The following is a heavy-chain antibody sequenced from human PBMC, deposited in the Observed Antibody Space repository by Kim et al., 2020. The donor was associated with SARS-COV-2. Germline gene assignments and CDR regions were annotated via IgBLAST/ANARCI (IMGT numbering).Heavy chain of an antibody. V-gene: IGHV3-13*01. CDR3: VSSVAPRESAFEY. J-gene: IGHJ4*02. D-gene: IGHD3-22*01. CDR1: GFTFSRFD. CDR2: IGTADDT. Sequence: GGSLRLSCEASGFTFSRFDMHWVRQATGKGLEWVSGIGTADDTYYLGSVKGRFTISRENAKNSLYLQMNSLRAGDTAVYYCVSSVAPRESAFEYWGQGILVTVSS.